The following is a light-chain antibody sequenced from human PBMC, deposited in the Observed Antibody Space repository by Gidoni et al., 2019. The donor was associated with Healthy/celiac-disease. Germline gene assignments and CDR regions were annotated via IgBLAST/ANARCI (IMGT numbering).Light chain of an antibody. CDR3: QQYGSACS. J-gene: IGKJ2*04. CDR1: QSVSSSY. V-gene: IGKV3-20*01. CDR2: GAA. Sequence: EIVLTQSPGTLSLSPGERATLSCRASQSVSSSYLAWYQQKPGQAPRPLIYGAASRATGIPDRFSGSGSGTDFTLTISRLEPEDFAVYYCQQYGSACSFGQGTKLEIK.